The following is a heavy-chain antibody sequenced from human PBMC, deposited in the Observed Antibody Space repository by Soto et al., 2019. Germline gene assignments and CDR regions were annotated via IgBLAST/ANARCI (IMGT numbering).Heavy chain of an antibody. CDR1: GFSLTTSGVG. CDR3: AKRVLRTVFGLVTTTAIDFDF. CDR2: IYWDDDK. V-gene: IGHV2-5*02. D-gene: IGHD3-3*01. Sequence: QITLNESGPTQVKPRQTLTLTCTFSGFSLTTSGVGVGWIRQSPGKAPEWLALIYWDDDKRYSPSLKSRLTITKETSKNQVVLTMADLHPADTATYYCAKRVLRTVFGLVTTTAIDFDFWGQGTPVAVSS. J-gene: IGHJ4*02.